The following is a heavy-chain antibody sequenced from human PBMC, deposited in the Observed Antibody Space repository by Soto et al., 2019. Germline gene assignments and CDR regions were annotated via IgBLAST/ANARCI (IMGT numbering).Heavy chain of an antibody. D-gene: IGHD6-19*01. CDR1: GFSLSSTRMA. CDR3: AHIVVAGLGYYFDY. J-gene: IGHJ4*02. CDR2: IYWDDDK. V-gene: IGHV2-5*02. Sequence: QITLKESGPTLVIPTQTLRLTCTFSGFSLSSTRMAVGWIRQPPGKALELLALIYWDDDKRYSPFLKSRLTITKDTSKNQVVLTMSNMDPVDTARYYCAHIVVAGLGYYFDYWGQGTLVTVSS.